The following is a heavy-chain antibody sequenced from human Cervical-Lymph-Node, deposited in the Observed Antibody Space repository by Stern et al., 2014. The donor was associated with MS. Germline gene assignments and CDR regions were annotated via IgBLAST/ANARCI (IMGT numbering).Heavy chain of an antibody. CDR3: VRNGFCGGGTCFNWFDP. D-gene: IGHD2-15*01. Sequence: QDQLVQSGAEVKKPGASVKVSCKASGFTLTGYYMHWVRQAPGQGLEWMGWIIPKSGDTNYAHNFQGRVTMTRDTSISTVYLELSRLRSDDTAIYYCVRNGFCGGGTCFNWFDPWGQGTLVTVSS. CDR1: GFTLTGYY. J-gene: IGHJ5*02. CDR2: IIPKSGDT. V-gene: IGHV1-2*02.